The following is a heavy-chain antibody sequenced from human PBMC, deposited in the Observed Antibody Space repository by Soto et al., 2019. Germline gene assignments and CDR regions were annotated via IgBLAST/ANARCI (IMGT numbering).Heavy chain of an antibody. CDR3: ARHRTYYDILTGYRGGDWFDP. Sequence: PSETLSLTCTVSGGSISSYYWSWIRQPPGKGLEWIGYIYYSGSTNYNPSLKSRVTISVDTSKNQFSLKLSSVTAADTAVYYCARHRTYYDILTGYRGGDWFDPWGQGTLVTVSS. J-gene: IGHJ5*02. CDR1: GGSISSYY. CDR2: IYYSGST. D-gene: IGHD3-9*01. V-gene: IGHV4-59*08.